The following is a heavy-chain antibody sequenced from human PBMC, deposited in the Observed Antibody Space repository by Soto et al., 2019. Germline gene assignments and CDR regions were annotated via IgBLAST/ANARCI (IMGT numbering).Heavy chain of an antibody. D-gene: IGHD3-22*01. CDR2: ISGSGGST. CDR1: GFPFSSYA. J-gene: IGHJ3*02. Sequence: GGSLRLSCPASGFPFSSYAMSWVRTAPGKGVESVSAISGSGGSTYYADSVKGRFTISRDNSKNTLYLQMNSLRAEDTAVYYCAKRGRDYYDSSGYYYGGSGAFDIWGQGKMVSVS. CDR3: AKRGRDYYDSSGYYYGGSGAFDI. V-gene: IGHV3-23*01.